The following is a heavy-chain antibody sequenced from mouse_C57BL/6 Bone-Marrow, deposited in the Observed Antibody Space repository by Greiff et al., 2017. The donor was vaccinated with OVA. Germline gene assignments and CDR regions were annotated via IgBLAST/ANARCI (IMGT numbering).Heavy chain of an antibody. Sequence: EVHLVESGGGLVKPGGSLKLSCAASGFTFSDYGMHWVRQAPEKGLEWVAYISSGSSTIYYADTVKGRFTISRDNAKNTLFLQMTSLRSEDTAMYYCARGPITTVVASYYYAMDYWGQGTSVTVSS. V-gene: IGHV5-17*01. CDR2: ISSGSSTI. J-gene: IGHJ4*01. CDR1: GFTFSDYG. D-gene: IGHD1-1*01. CDR3: ARGPITTVVASYYYAMDY.